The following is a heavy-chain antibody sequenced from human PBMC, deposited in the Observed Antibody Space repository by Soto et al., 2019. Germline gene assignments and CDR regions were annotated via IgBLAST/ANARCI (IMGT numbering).Heavy chain of an antibody. CDR2: IYYSGST. Sequence: QVQLQESGPGLVKPSQTLSLTCTVSGGSISSGDYYWSWIRQHPGKGLDWIGYIYYSGSTNYNPSLKSRVTISVDTSKNQFSLKLSSVTAADTAVYYCARGRKEYSSSWYVDWGQGTLVTVSS. CDR1: GGSISSGDYY. J-gene: IGHJ4*02. D-gene: IGHD6-13*01. V-gene: IGHV4-31*03. CDR3: ARGRKEYSSSWYVD.